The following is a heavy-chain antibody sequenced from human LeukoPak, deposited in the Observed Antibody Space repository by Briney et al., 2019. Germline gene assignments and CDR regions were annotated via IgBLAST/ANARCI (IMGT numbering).Heavy chain of an antibody. J-gene: IGHJ1*01. CDR2: ISSSSSYI. Sequence: TGGSLRLSCAASGFTFSDYSMSWVRQAPGKGLEWVSSISSSSSYIYYADSVKGRFTISRDNAKNSLYLQMNSLRAEDTAVYYCASGIAAAKGISQHWGQGTLVTVSS. V-gene: IGHV3-21*01. D-gene: IGHD6-13*01. CDR3: ASGIAAAKGISQH. CDR1: GFTFSDYS.